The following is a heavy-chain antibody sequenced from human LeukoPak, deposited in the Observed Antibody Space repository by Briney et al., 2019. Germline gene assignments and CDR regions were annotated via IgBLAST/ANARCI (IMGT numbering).Heavy chain of an antibody. CDR3: AREVDNTMIP. CDR2: IKEDGSEK. J-gene: IGHJ5*02. Sequence: GGSLRLSCAASGLTFSSYWMSWVRQAPGKGLEWVANIKEDGSEKYYVDSLKGRFTISRDNAKNTLYLQMNSLRAEDTAVYYCAREVDNTMIPWGQGTLVTVSS. V-gene: IGHV3-7*01. D-gene: IGHD3-22*01. CDR1: GLTFSSYW.